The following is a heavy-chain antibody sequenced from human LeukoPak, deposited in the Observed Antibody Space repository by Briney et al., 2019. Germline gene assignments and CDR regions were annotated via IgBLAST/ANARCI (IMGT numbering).Heavy chain of an antibody. CDR3: ARGSVQGNWYYGEYLDY. CDR1: GDSVPSNSAA. CDR2: TYYRSKGYN. D-gene: IGHD3-3*01. Sequence: SQTLSLTHAISGDSVPSNSAAWNWIRQSPSRGLEWLGRTYYRSKGYNDDAVSVKSRITINHDTYKKQFSLQMNSVTPVDTAVYYCARGSVQGNWYYGEYLDYWGQGTLVTVSA. V-gene: IGHV6-1*01. J-gene: IGHJ4*02.